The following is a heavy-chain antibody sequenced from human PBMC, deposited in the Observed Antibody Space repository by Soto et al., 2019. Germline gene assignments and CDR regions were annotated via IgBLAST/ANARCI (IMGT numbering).Heavy chain of an antibody. Sequence: QVQLVQSGAEVKKPGASVTVSCKASGYTFTSYGISWVRQAPGQGLEWMGWISGYNDNTNYAQKFQGRVTMTKDTSTSTAYMELRSLRSDDTAMYYCARCEYSSSWYGPWGQGTLVTVSS. J-gene: IGHJ5*02. CDR3: ARCEYSSSWYGP. CDR1: GYTFTSYG. CDR2: ISGYNDNT. V-gene: IGHV1-18*01. D-gene: IGHD6-13*01.